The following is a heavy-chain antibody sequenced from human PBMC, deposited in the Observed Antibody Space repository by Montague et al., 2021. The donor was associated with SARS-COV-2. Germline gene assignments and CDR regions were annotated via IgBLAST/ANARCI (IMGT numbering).Heavy chain of an antibody. Sequence: SETLSLTCTVSGDSISTTGYHWGWIRQSPGKGLEWIGGFYYSGTTSSNPSLKSRATISIDTSKNELSLKLGSVTAADTAVYFCARVSGYYSSGSYRFDPWGQGTHVTVSS. D-gene: IGHD3-10*01. CDR2: FYYSGTT. CDR1: GDSISTTGYH. CDR3: ARVSGYYSSGSYRFDP. J-gene: IGHJ5*01. V-gene: IGHV4-39*07.